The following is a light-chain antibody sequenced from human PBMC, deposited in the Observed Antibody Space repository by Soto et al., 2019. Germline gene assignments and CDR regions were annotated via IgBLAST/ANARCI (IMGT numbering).Light chain of an antibody. V-gene: IGKV1-17*01. CDR2: AAS. CDR1: QGISNL. J-gene: IGKJ2*01. CDR3: LQHNTYPHT. Sequence: DIQMTQSPSSLSASVGDRVTITCRASQGISNLLGWFQHKPGKAPKRLIYAASSLQGGDPSRFSGSGSGTEFTLTITGLQPEDFADDYCLQHNTYPHTFGQGTKLEIK.